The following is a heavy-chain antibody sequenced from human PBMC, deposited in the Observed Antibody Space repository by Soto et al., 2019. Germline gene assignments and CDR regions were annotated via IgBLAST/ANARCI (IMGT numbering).Heavy chain of an antibody. D-gene: IGHD3-22*01. CDR3: ARETNYDSSGYYAFDI. J-gene: IGHJ3*02. V-gene: IGHV4-31*03. CDR1: GGSISSGGYY. CDR2: IYYSGST. Sequence: PSETLSLTCTVSGGSISSGGYYWSWIRQHPGKGLEWIGYIYYSGSTYYNPSLKSRVTISVDTSKNQFSLKLSSVTAADTAVYYCARETNYDSSGYYAFDIWGQGTIVTVSS.